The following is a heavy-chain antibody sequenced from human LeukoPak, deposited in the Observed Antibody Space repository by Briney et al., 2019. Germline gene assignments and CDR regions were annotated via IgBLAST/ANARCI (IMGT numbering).Heavy chain of an antibody. D-gene: IGHD3-22*01. Sequence: VGSLRLSCAASGVTFSSSRMNWVRQAPGKGLGWVSSISSSSTYTHYADSVKGRFTISRDNAKNSLFLQMNSLRAEDTAVYYCAEDSSAYYIFDHWGEGTLVTVSS. CDR2: ISSSSTYT. J-gene: IGHJ4*02. V-gene: IGHV3-21*01. CDR1: GVTFSSSR. CDR3: AEDSSAYYIFDH.